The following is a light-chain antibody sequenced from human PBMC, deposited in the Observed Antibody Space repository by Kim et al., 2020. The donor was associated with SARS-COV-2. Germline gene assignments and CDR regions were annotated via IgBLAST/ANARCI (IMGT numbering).Light chain of an antibody. J-gene: IGKJ2*01. V-gene: IGKV3-11*01. CDR3: QQRSNWPRGYT. CDR1: QSVSSY. Sequence: SPGERATRSCRASQSVSSYLAWYQQKPGQAPRLLIYDASNRATGIPARFSGSGSGTDFTLTISSLEPEDFAVYYCQQRSNWPRGYTFGQGTKLEI. CDR2: DAS.